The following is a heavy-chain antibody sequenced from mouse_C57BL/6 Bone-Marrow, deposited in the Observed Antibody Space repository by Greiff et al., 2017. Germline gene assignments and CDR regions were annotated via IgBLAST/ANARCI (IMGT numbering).Heavy chain of an antibody. D-gene: IGHD4-1*01. Sequence: EVMLVESGGGLVQPGGSLSLSCAASGFTFTDYYMSWVRQPPGKALEWLGFIRNKANGYTTEYRASVKGRFTISRDNSQSILYLQMNGLGAEDSATYYCARSSSSGTSYAMDYWGQGTSVTVSS. CDR2: IRNKANGYTT. J-gene: IGHJ4*01. CDR3: ARSSSSGTSYAMDY. V-gene: IGHV7-3*01. CDR1: GFTFTDYY.